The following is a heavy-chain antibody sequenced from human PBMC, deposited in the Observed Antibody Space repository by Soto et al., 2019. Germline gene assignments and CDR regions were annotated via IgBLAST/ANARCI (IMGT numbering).Heavy chain of an antibody. Sequence: QVQLQESGPGLVKPSGTLSLTCAVSGGSISSSNWWSWVRQPPGKGLEWIGEIYHSGSTNYNPSLNRRFTISVDNSKNQFSLKLPSVPAPAPAVHSFASAAMGSSSWPFHYWGPATLVTVSS. CDR3: ASAAMGSSSWPFHY. CDR1: GGSISSSNW. CDR2: IYHSGST. V-gene: IGHV4-4*02. D-gene: IGHD6-13*01. J-gene: IGHJ4*02.